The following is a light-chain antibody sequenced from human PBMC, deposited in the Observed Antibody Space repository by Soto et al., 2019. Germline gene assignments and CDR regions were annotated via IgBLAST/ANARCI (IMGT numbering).Light chain of an antibody. CDR3: QSYDTSLSAHLV. J-gene: IGLJ3*02. CDR1: NSDIGAGSD. CDR2: GDT. Sequence: QSVLTQPPSVSGAPGQRVTISCTGTNSDIGAGSDVHWYQQLPGAAPKLLIYGDTFRPSGVSDRFSGSKSGTSASLTITGLQPEDEAHYYCQSYDTSLSAHLVFGGGTKLTVL. V-gene: IGLV1-40*01.